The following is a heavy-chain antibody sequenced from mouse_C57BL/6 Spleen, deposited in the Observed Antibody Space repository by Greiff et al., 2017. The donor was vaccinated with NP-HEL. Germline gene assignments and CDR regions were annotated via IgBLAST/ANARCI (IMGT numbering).Heavy chain of an antibody. CDR3: ARPNYYGSSGYFDY. V-gene: IGHV1-19*01. J-gene: IGHJ2*01. D-gene: IGHD1-1*01. Sequence: EVQRVESGPVLVKPGASVKMSCKASGYTFTDYYMNWVKQSHGKSLEWIGVINPYNGGTSYNQKFKGKATLTVDKSSSTAYMELNSLTSEDSAVYYCARPNYYGSSGYFDYWGQGTTLTVSS. CDR2: INPYNGGT. CDR1: GYTFTDYY.